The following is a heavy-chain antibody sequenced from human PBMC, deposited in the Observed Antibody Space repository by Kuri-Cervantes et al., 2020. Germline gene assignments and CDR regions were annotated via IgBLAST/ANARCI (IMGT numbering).Heavy chain of an antibody. CDR2: ISSSSSYI. V-gene: IGHV3-21*01. CDR1: GFTFSSYS. D-gene: IGHD2-21*01. Sequence: GGSLRLSCAASGFTFSSYSMNWVRQAPGKGLEWVSSISSSSSYIYYANSVKGRFTISRDNAKNSLYLQMNSLRAEDTAVYYCARDRPLNSVGLSNAFDIWGQGTMVTVSS. CDR3: ARDRPLNSVGLSNAFDI. J-gene: IGHJ3*02.